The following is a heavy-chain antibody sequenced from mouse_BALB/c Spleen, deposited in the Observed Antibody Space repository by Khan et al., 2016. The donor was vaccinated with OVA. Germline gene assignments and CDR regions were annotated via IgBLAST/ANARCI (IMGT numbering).Heavy chain of an antibody. D-gene: IGHD2-3*01. Sequence: QVQLKQSGPGLVAPSQSLSITCTVSGFSLTSYGVHWVRQPPGKGLEWLVVIWSDGSTNYYSVLKSRLSISKDNSKSQVFLKMNSLQTDDTAIYYCARWFDGYSSLYAMDYWGQGTSVTVSS. CDR1: GFSLTSYG. J-gene: IGHJ4*01. CDR2: IWSDGST. V-gene: IGHV2-6*02. CDR3: ARWFDGYSSLYAMDY.